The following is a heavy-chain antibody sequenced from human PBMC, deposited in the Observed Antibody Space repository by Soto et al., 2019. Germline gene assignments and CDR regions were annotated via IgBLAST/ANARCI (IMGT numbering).Heavy chain of an antibody. CDR2: ISGSGGST. CDR1: GFTFSSYA. Sequence: GGSLRLSCAASGFTFSSYAMSWVRQAPGKGLECVSVISGSGGSTYYADSVKGRFTISRDNSKNTLYLQMSSLRAEDTAVFYFGREWYGRRLFAYWGRETWVTVSS. V-gene: IGHV3-23*01. CDR3: GREWYGRRLFAY. D-gene: IGHD3-10*01. J-gene: IGHJ4*02.